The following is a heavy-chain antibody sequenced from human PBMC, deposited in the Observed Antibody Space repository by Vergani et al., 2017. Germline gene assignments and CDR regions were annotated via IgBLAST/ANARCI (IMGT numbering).Heavy chain of an antibody. CDR3: ARSSDIVVVPAAIGDY. CDR1: GYSFTSYW. V-gene: IGHV5-51*03. D-gene: IGHD2-2*01. J-gene: IGHJ4*02. Sequence: EVPLVQSGAEVKKPGESLKISCKGSGYSFTSYWIGWVRQMPGKGLEWMGIIYPGDSDTRYSPSFQGQVTISADKSISTAYLQWSSLKASDTAMYYCARSSDIVVVPAAIGDYWGQGTLVTVSS. CDR2: IYPGDSDT.